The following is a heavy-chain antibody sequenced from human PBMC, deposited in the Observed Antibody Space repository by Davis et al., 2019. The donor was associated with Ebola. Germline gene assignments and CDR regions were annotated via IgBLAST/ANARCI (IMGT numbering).Heavy chain of an antibody. CDR3: AKDRVYSSSWYYYYYGMDV. J-gene: IGHJ6*02. V-gene: IGHV3-23*01. D-gene: IGHD6-13*01. CDR2: MSGSGGGT. CDR1: GFTFSSYA. Sequence: GESLKISCAASGFTFSSYAMSWVRQAPGKGLEWVSAMSGSGGGTYYADSVKGRFTISRDNSKNTLYLQINSLRAEDTAVYYCAKDRVYSSSWYYYYYGMDVWGQGTQVTVSS.